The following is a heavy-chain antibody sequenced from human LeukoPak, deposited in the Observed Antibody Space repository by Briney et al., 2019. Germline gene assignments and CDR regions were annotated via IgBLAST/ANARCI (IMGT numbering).Heavy chain of an antibody. Sequence: GGSLRLSCAASGFTFNNYNMNWVRQAPGKGLEWVSVIYSGGSTYYADSVKGRFTISRDNSKNTLYLQMNSLRAEDTAVYYCARDHSDYDSDYWGQGTLVTVSS. CDR1: GFTFNNYN. D-gene: IGHD3-22*01. CDR2: IYSGGST. J-gene: IGHJ4*02. V-gene: IGHV3-53*01. CDR3: ARDHSDYDSDY.